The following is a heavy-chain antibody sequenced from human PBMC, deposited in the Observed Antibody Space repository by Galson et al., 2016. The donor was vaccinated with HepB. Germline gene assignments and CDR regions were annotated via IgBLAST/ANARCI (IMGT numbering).Heavy chain of an antibody. J-gene: IGHJ4*02. CDR2: IYYSGST. CDR3: ARETYFYDTSGYPGYSFDY. D-gene: IGHD3-22*01. Sequence: ETLSLTCTVSGGSITSYYWSWIRQPPGKGLEWIGYIYYSGSTNYNPSLKSRVTISIDTSKNQFSLKLSSVTAADTAVYYCARETYFYDTSGYPGYSFDYWGQGTLVTVSS. V-gene: IGHV4-59*01. CDR1: GGSITSYY.